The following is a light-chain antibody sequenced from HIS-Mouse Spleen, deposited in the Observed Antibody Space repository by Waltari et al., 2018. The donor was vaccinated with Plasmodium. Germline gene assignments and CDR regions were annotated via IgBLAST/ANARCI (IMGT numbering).Light chain of an antibody. CDR1: QDISHY. CDR3: QQYDNLPLT. V-gene: IGKV1-33*01. CDR2: DAS. Sequence: DIQMTQSPSSLSASVGDRVTITCQARQDISHYLKWYQQKPGKAPKLLIYDASNLETGAPARFSGSGSGTDLTLTISSLQPEDIETYYCQQYDNLPLTFGGGTKVEIK. J-gene: IGKJ4*02.